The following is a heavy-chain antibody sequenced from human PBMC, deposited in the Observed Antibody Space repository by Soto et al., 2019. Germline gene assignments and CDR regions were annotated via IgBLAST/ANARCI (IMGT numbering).Heavy chain of an antibody. Sequence: NPSETLSLTCTVSGGSISSYYWSWIRQPPGKGLEWIGYIYYSGSTNYNPSLKSRVTISVDTSKNQFSLKLSSVTAADTAVYYCARDRYSYGYYFDYWGQGTLVTVSS. V-gene: IGHV4-59*01. CDR1: GGSISSYY. J-gene: IGHJ4*02. CDR3: ARDRYSYGYYFDY. CDR2: IYYSGST. D-gene: IGHD5-18*01.